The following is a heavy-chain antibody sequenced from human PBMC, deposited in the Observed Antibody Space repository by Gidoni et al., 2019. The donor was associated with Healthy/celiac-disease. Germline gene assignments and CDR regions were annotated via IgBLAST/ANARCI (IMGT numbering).Heavy chain of an antibody. CDR2: IILNSCSI. J-gene: IGHJ4*02. CDR3: AKEWDYDSSGYGYFDY. CDR1: GFTFDDYA. V-gene: IGHV3-9*01. Sequence: EVQLVESGGGLVQPGRSLRLSCAASGFTFDDYAMHWVRQAPGKGLGWVSCIILNSCSIGYADSVKGRFTISRDNAKNSLYLQMNSLRAEDTALYDCAKEWDYDSSGYGYFDYWGQGTLVTVSS. D-gene: IGHD3-22*01.